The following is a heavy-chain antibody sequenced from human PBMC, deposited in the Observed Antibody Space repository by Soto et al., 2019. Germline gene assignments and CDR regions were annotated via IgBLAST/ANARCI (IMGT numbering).Heavy chain of an antibody. CDR3: ARGPTGWYGFDY. V-gene: IGHV3-74*01. CDR1: GFSFSTNW. CDR2: LSSDGSRA. Sequence: EVQLVESGGVLVQPGGSLRLSCAASGFSFSTNWMHWVRQAPGKGLVWVSRLSSDGSRANYADSVKGRFTMSRDNAKNTLYLQMNSLTAEDTAIYYCARGPTGWYGFDYWGQGTLVTVSS. D-gene: IGHD6-19*01. J-gene: IGHJ4*02.